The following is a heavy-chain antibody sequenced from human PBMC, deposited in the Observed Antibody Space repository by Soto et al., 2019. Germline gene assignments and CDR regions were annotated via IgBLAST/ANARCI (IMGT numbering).Heavy chain of an antibody. J-gene: IGHJ5*02. CDR2: INHSGST. D-gene: IGHD4-17*01. V-gene: IGHV4-34*01. CDR3: ARGIKYGDYSRWFDP. CDR1: GGSFRGYY. Sequence: SETLSLTCAVYGGSFRGYYWTWIRQPPGTGLEWIGEINHSGSTNYNPSLKSRVTMTRDTSISTAYMELSSLRSEDTAVYYCARGIKYGDYSRWFDPWGQGTLVTVSS.